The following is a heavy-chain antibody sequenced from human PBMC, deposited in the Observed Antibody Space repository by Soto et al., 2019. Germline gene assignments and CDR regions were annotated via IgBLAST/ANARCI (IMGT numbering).Heavy chain of an antibody. CDR3: ARRDYYGSGSHYWFDP. CDR2: IIPILGIA. D-gene: IGHD3-10*01. CDR1: GGTFSSYT. Sequence: QVQLVQSGAEVKKPGSSVKVSCKASGGTFSSYTIGWVRQAPGQGLEWMGRIIPILGIANYAQKFQGRVTITADKXTXXAYMELSSLRSEDTAVYDCARRDYYGSGSHYWFDPWGQGTLVTVSS. V-gene: IGHV1-69*02. J-gene: IGHJ5*02.